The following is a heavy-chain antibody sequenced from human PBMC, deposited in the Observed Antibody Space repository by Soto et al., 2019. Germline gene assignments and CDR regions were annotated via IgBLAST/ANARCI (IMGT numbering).Heavy chain of an antibody. Sequence: PGGSLRLSCAASGFTFSSYDMHWVRQATGKGLEWVSAIGTAGDPYYPGSVKGRFTISRENAKNSLYLQMSSLRAGDTAVYYCARATPLFCSSTSCQRAVYGMDVWGQGTTVTVSS. D-gene: IGHD2-2*01. J-gene: IGHJ6*02. V-gene: IGHV3-13*05. CDR2: IGTAGDP. CDR1: GFTFSSYD. CDR3: ARATPLFCSSTSCQRAVYGMDV.